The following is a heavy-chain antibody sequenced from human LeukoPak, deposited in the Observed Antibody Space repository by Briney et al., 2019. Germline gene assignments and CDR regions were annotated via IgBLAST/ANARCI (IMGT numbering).Heavy chain of an antibody. V-gene: IGHV4-59*08. CDR3: ARHYFGKTYYYDSSGYYYDY. J-gene: IGHJ4*02. CDR1: GGSISSYY. D-gene: IGHD3-22*01. Sequence: KTSETLSLTCTVSGGSISSYYWSWIRQPPGKGLEWIGYIYYSGSTNHNPSLKSRVTISVDTSKNQFSLKLSSVTAADTAVYYCARHYFGKTYYYDSSGYYYDYWGQGTLVTASS. CDR2: IYYSGST.